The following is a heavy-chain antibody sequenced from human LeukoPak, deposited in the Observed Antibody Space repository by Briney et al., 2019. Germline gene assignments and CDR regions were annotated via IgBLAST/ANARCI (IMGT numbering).Heavy chain of an antibody. Sequence: PGGSLRLSCAASGFTFSSYAMNWVRQAPGKGLEWVSAISGSGGSTYYADSVKGRFTISRDNAKNSLYLQMGSLRAEDTAVYYCARDGGSSWYFDYWGQGTLVTVSS. J-gene: IGHJ4*02. CDR3: ARDGGSSWYFDY. V-gene: IGHV3-23*01. CDR1: GFTFSSYA. D-gene: IGHD6-13*01. CDR2: ISGSGGST.